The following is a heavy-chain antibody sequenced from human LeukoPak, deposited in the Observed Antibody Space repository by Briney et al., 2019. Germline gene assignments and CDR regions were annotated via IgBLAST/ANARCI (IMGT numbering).Heavy chain of an antibody. D-gene: IGHD2-2*01. CDR2: IYYSGST. V-gene: IGHV4-31*03. Sequence: PLQTLSLTCTVSGGSISSGGYYWSWLRQHPGKGLEGIGYIYYSGSTYYNPSLKSRVTISVDTSKNQFSLKLSSVTAADTAVYYCASAVVPAAKDYYGMDVWGKGTTVTVSS. J-gene: IGHJ6*04. CDR3: ASAVVPAAKDYYGMDV. CDR1: GGSISSGGYY.